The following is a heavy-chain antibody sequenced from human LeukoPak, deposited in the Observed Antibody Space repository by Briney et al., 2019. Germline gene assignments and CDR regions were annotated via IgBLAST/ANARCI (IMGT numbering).Heavy chain of an antibody. D-gene: IGHD4/OR15-4a*01. Sequence: GGSLRLSCVASGFTFSSYGMHWVRQAPGKGLEWVAFIPSDGYKKYYEDSVKGRFTISRDTSKNTLYLQMNSLRPEDTAVYYCARRAGAYSHPYDYWGQGTLVTVSS. CDR3: ARRAGAYSHPYDY. CDR1: GFTFSSYG. J-gene: IGHJ4*02. CDR2: IPSDGYKK. V-gene: IGHV3-30*02.